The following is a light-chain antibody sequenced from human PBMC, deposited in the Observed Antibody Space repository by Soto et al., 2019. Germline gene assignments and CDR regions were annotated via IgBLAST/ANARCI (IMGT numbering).Light chain of an antibody. CDR1: QSIYNW. Sequence: DVQMTQSPSTLSASVGDRVTITCRASQSIYNWLAWYQQKPGKAPTLLIYDVSTLKTGVPSRFSGSGSQTEFTLTISSLWPDDLATYYCQQYNSHHTFGPGTKLEIK. J-gene: IGKJ2*01. V-gene: IGKV1-5*01. CDR2: DVS. CDR3: QQYNSHHT.